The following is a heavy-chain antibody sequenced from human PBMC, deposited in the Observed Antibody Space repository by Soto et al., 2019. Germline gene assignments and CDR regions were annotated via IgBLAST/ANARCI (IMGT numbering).Heavy chain of an antibody. J-gene: IGHJ6*02. CDR3: ASGIVGATTYGMDV. V-gene: IGHV3-20*04. CDR2: INWNGGST. D-gene: IGHD1-26*01. CDR1: GFTFDDYG. Sequence: GGSLRLSCAASGFTFDDYGMSWVRQAPGKGLEWVSGINWNGGSTGYADSVKGRFTISRDNAKNSLYLQMNSLRAEDTALYYCASGIVGATTYGMDVWGQGTTVTVSS.